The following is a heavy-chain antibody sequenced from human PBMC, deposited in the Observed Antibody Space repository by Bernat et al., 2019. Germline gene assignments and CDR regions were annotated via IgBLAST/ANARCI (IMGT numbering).Heavy chain of an antibody. V-gene: IGHV3-30-3*01. CDR3: ARVFHSSMITFGGGSAFDI. CDR2: ISYDGSNK. Sequence: QVQLVESGGGVVQPGRSLRLSCAASGFTFSSYAMHWVRQAPGKGLEWVAVISYDGSNKYYADSVKVRFTISRDNSKNTLYLQMNSLRAEDTAVYYCARVFHSSMITFGGGSAFDIWGQGTMVTVSS. D-gene: IGHD3-16*01. J-gene: IGHJ3*02. CDR1: GFTFSSYA.